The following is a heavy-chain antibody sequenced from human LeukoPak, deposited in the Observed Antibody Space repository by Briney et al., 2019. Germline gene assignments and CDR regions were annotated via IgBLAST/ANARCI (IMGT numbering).Heavy chain of an antibody. CDR2: ISGSGGST. J-gene: IGHJ3*02. Sequence: PGASLRLSCAASGFTFSSYAMSWVRQAPGKGLEWVSGISGSGGSTYYADAVKGRFTISRDNSKNTLYLQMNRLRVEDTAVYYCAKDLWSGGSCCDAFDIWGQGTMVTVSS. CDR3: AKDLWSGGSCCDAFDI. D-gene: IGHD2-15*01. CDR1: GFTFSSYA. V-gene: IGHV3-23*01.